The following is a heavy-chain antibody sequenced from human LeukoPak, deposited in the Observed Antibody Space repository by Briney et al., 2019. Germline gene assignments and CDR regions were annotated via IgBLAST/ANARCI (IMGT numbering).Heavy chain of an antibody. CDR3: ARGGRITLFGVVIMRAFDI. CDR1: GGSFSGYY. D-gene: IGHD3-3*01. J-gene: IGHJ3*02. CDR2: INDSGSS. Sequence: SETLSLTCVVYGGSFSGYYWTWIRQPPGKGLEWIGEINDSGSSNYNPSLKSRITMSVDTSENQTSLKLSSVTAADTAVYYCARGGRITLFGVVIMRAFDIWGQGTMVTVSS. V-gene: IGHV4-34*01.